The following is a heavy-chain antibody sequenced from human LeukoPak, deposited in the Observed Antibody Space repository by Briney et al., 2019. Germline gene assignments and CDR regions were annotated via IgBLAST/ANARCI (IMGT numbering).Heavy chain of an antibody. Sequence: GGSLRLSCAASGFTVSSTYMSWVRQAPGKGLEWVSGIYSGVTTYYADSVKGRFTISRDNSQNTLYLQMNSLRAEDTAVYYCARDRGGYSWFDPWGQGTLVTVSS. J-gene: IGHJ5*02. D-gene: IGHD4-23*01. CDR1: GFTVSSTY. CDR3: ARDRGGYSWFDP. CDR2: IYSGVTT. V-gene: IGHV3-53*01.